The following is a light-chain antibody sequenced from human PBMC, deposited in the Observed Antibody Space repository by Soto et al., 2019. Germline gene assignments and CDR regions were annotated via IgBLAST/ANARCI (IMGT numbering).Light chain of an antibody. J-gene: IGLJ3*02. Sequence: QSALTQPPSASGSPGQSVAISCTGTSSDVGGYNYVSWYQQHPGKAPKLMIYEVSKRPSGVPDRFSGSKSGNTSSLTVSGLQAEEEADYYCSSNAGGNNRVFGGGTKLTVL. CDR1: SSDVGGYNY. CDR2: EVS. CDR3: SSNAGGNNRV. V-gene: IGLV2-8*01.